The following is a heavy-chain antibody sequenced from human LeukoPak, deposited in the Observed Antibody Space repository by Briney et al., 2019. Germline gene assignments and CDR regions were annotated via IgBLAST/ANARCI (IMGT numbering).Heavy chain of an antibody. CDR1: GFTFSSYA. CDR3: AKRSHMLGATNPNYYFDH. J-gene: IGHJ4*02. Sequence: GGSLRLSCAASGFTFSSYAMSWVRQAPGKGLEWVSAISITVGGTYYADSVKGRFTISRDNSKNTLYLQMNSLSAEDTAVYYCAKRSHMLGATNPNYYFDHWGQGTLVTVSS. D-gene: IGHD1-26*01. V-gene: IGHV3-23*01. CDR2: ISITVGGT.